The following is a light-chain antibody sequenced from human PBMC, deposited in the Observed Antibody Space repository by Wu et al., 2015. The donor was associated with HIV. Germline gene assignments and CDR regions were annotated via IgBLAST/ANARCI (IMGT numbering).Light chain of an antibody. V-gene: IGKV3D-20*02. CDR3: QQRSSWPLT. Sequence: EIVLTQSPGTLSLSPGERATLSCRASQSVSSSYLAWYQQKPGQAPRLLIYGASSRATGIPDRFSGSGSGTDFTLTISRLEPEDSAVYYCQQRSSWPLTFGQGTRLEIK. J-gene: IGKJ5*01. CDR1: QSVSSSY. CDR2: GAS.